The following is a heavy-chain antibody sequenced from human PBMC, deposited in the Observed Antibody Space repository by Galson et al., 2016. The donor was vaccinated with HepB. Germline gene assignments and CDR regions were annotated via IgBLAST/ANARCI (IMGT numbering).Heavy chain of an antibody. CDR2: INSGGNTI. CDR1: GFTFSNYY. D-gene: IGHD6-6*01. Sequence: SLRLSCAASGFTFSNYYMTWIRQAPGKGLEWISYINSGGNTIYYADSVKGRFTISRENAKNSLYLQLNSLRADDTAVYYCARAFRRIAARLSFDYYYGMDVWGQGITVTVSS. CDR3: ARAFRRIAARLSFDYYYGMDV. J-gene: IGHJ6*02. V-gene: IGHV3-11*01.